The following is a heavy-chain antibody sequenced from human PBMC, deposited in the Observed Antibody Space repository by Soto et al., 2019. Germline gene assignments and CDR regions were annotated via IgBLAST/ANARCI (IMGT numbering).Heavy chain of an antibody. CDR2: IIPILGIA. D-gene: IGHD5-12*01. CDR1: GGTFSCYT. J-gene: IGHJ6*02. CDR3: ARGDRYSGYERGMDV. V-gene: IGHV1-69*02. Sequence: PVKVSGKASGGTFSCYTISWVRQAPGQGLEWMGRIIPILGIANYAQKFQGRVTITADKSTSTAYMELSSLRSEDTAVYYCARGDRYSGYERGMDVWGQGTTVTVCS.